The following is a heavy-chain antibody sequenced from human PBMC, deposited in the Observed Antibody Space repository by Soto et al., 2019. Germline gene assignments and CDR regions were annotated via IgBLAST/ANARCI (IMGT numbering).Heavy chain of an antibody. D-gene: IGHD2-2*01. V-gene: IGHV2-5*08. J-gene: IGHJ5*02. Sequence: TLSLTCTVSGGSISSYYWSWIRQPPGKALEWLALIYWDDDKRYSPSLKSRLTITKDTSKKQVVVTMTNMDPVDTATYYCARGFRYCSSNGCQNLFDPWGQGTLVTVSS. CDR1: GGSISSYYW. CDR2: IYWDDDK. CDR3: ARGFRYCSSNGCQNLFDP.